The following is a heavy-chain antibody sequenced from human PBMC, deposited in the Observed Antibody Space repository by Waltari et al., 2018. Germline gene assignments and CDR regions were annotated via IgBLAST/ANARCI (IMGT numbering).Heavy chain of an antibody. CDR3: AMHVDTKTDYFDY. V-gene: IGHV4-59*11. Sequence: QVQLQESGPGLVKPSETLSLTCTVSGGSLSGHYWSWVRQPAAKGLQWIGFIHYTGASNYSPSLKSRVTMSVDTSKNQFSLRLSSVTAADTAVYYCAMHVDTKTDYFDYWGQGTLVTVSS. J-gene: IGHJ4*02. CDR1: GGSLSGHY. D-gene: IGHD5-18*01. CDR2: IHYTGAS.